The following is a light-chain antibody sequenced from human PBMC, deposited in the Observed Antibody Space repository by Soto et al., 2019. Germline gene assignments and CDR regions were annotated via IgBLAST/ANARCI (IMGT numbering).Light chain of an antibody. CDR3: QQYSSSPRT. J-gene: IGKJ1*01. V-gene: IGKV3-20*01. Sequence: EIVLTQSPGTLSLSPGERATLSCRASQSFSSSYLVWYQQRPGQAPRLLIYGASSRATGIPDRFSGSGSGTDFTLTISRLEPEDFAVYYCQQYSSSPRTFGQGTKLEI. CDR2: GAS. CDR1: QSFSSSY.